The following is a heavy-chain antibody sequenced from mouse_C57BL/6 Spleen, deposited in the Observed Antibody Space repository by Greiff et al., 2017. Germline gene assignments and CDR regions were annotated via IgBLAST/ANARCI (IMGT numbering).Heavy chain of an antibody. CDR3: AREGDYGYFDY. J-gene: IGHJ2*01. Sequence: QVQLQQSGAELVRPGTSVKMSCKASGYTFTNYWIGWAKQRPGHGLEWIGDIYPGGGYPNYNEKFKGKATLTADKSSSTAYMQFSSLTSEDSAIYYCAREGDYGYFDYWGQGTTLTVSS. CDR1: GYTFTNYW. D-gene: IGHD2-4*01. V-gene: IGHV1-63*01. CDR2: IYPGGGYP.